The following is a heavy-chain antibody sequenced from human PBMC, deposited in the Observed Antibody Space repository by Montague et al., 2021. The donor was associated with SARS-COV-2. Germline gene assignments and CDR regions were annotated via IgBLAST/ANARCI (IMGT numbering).Heavy chain of an antibody. CDR3: ARDNAGWPDAFDI. CDR2: ISTSGRGI. D-gene: IGHD6-19*01. J-gene: IGHJ3*02. V-gene: IGHV3-48*03. CDR1: GFPFSSYE. Sequence: SLRLSCAASGFPFSSYEMNWVRRAPGKGLEWVSYISTSGRGIHYADSVKGRFTISRDNAKNSLYLEMNSLRAEDTAVYYCARDNAGWPDAFDIWGQGTMVTVSS.